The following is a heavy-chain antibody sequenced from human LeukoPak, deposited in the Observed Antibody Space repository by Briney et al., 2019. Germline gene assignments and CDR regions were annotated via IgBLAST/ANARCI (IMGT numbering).Heavy chain of an antibody. CDR1: NSVHNNYY. D-gene: IGHD3-10*01. J-gene: IGHJ4*03. V-gene: IGHV4-59*01. CDR3: AGEIQGRGACYFDY. Sequence: SDSVNRSGTGSNSVHNNYYWAWIRKPPGKELEWIGYVYYSGSTNYNPSLKSRVTMSVDTSTNEFSLQLTSVTAADTAVYFCAGEIQGRGACYFDYWGQGKLVTVSS. CDR2: VYYSGST.